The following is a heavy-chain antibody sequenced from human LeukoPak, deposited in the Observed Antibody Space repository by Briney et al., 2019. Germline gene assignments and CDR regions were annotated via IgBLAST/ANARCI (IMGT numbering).Heavy chain of an antibody. J-gene: IGHJ5*02. D-gene: IGHD3-3*01. CDR1: GFTFSSYA. Sequence: GGSLRLSCAASGFTFSSYAMSWVRQAPGKGLEWVGRIKSKTDGGTTDYAAPVKGRFTISRDDSKNTLYLQMNSLKTEDTAVYYCTTERRYDFWSGYYYNWFDPWGQGTLVTVSS. CDR3: TTERRYDFWSGYYYNWFDP. CDR2: IKSKTDGGTT. V-gene: IGHV3-15*01.